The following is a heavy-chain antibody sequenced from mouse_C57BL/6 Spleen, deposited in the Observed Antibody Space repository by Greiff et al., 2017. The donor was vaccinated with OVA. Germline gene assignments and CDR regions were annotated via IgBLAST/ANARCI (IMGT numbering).Heavy chain of an antibody. V-gene: IGHV1-42*01. J-gene: IGHJ2*01. D-gene: IGHD1-1*01. CDR3: ARWDYYGSSLFDY. Sequence: EVQLVESGPELVKPGASVKISCKASGYSFTGYYMNWVKQSPEKSLEWIGEINPSTGGTTYNQKFKAKATLTVDKSSSTAYMQLKSLTSEDSAVYYCARWDYYGSSLFDYWGQGTTLTVSS. CDR1: GYSFTGYY. CDR2: INPSTGGT.